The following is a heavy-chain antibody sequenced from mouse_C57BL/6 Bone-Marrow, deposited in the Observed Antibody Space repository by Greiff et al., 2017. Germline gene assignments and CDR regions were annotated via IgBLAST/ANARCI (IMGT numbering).Heavy chain of an antibody. J-gene: IGHJ3*01. CDR1: GYTFTDYY. V-gene: IGHV1-76*01. CDR2: IYPGSGNT. D-gene: IGHD1-1*01. CDR3: ARAEEYYYGVAY. Sequence: QVQLKESGAELVRPGASVKLSCKASGYTFTDYYINWVKQRPGQGLEWIARIYPGSGNTYYNEKFKGKATLTAEKSSSTAYMQLSSLTSEDSAVYFCARAEEYYYGVAYWGQGTLVTVSA.